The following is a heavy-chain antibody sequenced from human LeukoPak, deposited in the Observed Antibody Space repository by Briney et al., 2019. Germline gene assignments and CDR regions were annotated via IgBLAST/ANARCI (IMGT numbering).Heavy chain of an antibody. CDR3: ARASSDPTGYYPYYFDS. D-gene: IGHD3-9*01. V-gene: IGHV3-48*01. CDR1: GFTFSSYS. J-gene: IGHJ4*02. CDR2: IGSSGSPI. Sequence: GGSLRLSCVSSGFTFSSYSMNWVRQAPGKGLEWVSYIGSSGSPIYHSDSVRGRFTISRDYAENSLFLQLNSLRAEDTAVYYCARASSDPTGYYPYYFDSWGQGTLVTVSS.